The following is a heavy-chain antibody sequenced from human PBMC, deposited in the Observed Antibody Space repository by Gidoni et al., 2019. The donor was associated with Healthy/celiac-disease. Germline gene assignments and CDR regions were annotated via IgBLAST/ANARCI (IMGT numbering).Heavy chain of an antibody. J-gene: IGHJ4*02. Sequence: ITFKESGPTLVKPTQTLTLTCTFSGFSLSHSCVAGGWIRQPPGTALEWLALIYWDDDKRYTPSLKSRLTITKDPFKNQVDITMNNMDPVDTATYYCEHSARNYAILTGYLGEYYFDYWGQGTLVTVSS. D-gene: IGHD3-9*01. V-gene: IGHV2-5*02. CDR1: GFSLSHSCVA. CDR3: EHSARNYAILTGYLGEYYFDY. CDR2: IYWDDDK.